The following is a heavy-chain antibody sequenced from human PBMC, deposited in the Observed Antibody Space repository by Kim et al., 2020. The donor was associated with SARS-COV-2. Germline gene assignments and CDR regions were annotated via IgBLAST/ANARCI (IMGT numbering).Heavy chain of an antibody. V-gene: IGHV3-15*01. CDR3: TTVGYLSVGAFDI. CDR2: IQSKTDGGTT. D-gene: IGHD5-18*01. J-gene: IGHJ3*02. Sequence: GGSLRLSCEASGFTFRNAWMSWVRQAPGKGLEWVGRIQSKTDGGTTDYAATVKGRFTISRDDSKKTLYLLMNSLKTEDTAVYYCTTVGYLSVGAFDIWG. CDR1: GFTFRNAW.